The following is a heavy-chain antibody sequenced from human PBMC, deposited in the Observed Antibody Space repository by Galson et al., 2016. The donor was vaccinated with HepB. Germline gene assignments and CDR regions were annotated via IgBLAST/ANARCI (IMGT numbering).Heavy chain of an antibody. J-gene: IGHJ3*01. CDR2: IHDRGST. CDR3: AGENFAVDALDV. Sequence: ETLSLTCTVSGDSVNRGPYFWAWIRRTPGKGLEWIGNIHDRGSTNYNPSLKSRVTISGDTSKKELSLKLTSVTAADTAVYYCAGENFAVDALDVCGQGRKVTVSS. V-gene: IGHV4-61*01. CDR1: GDSVNRGPYF.